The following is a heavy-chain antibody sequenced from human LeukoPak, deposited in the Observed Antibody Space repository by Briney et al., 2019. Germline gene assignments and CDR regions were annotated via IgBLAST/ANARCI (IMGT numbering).Heavy chain of an antibody. D-gene: IGHD5-24*01. CDR3: ARDGSNFYFDY. Sequence: PGGSLRLSCAASGFIVSSNHMNWVRQTPGKGLEWVSIIYINAGTTHYADSVKGRFIISRDNSENTVYLQMNNLRADGSAVYYCARDGSNFYFDYWGQGALVSVSS. CDR1: GFIVSSNH. CDR2: IYINAGTT. V-gene: IGHV3-66*01. J-gene: IGHJ4*02.